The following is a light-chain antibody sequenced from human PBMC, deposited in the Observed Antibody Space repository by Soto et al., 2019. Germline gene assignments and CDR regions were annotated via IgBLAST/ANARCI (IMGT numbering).Light chain of an antibody. CDR2: SDN. J-gene: IGLJ3*02. CDR1: SSNLVSYS. Sequence: HSVLTQPPSASGTPGQRVTMSCSGSSSNLVSYSVSWYLHLPGTAPKLLIYSDNQRPSGVPDRFSGSKSGASASLAISGLQSEDEADYYCASWDDSLNGPVFGGGTKLTVL. V-gene: IGLV1-44*01. CDR3: ASWDDSLNGPV.